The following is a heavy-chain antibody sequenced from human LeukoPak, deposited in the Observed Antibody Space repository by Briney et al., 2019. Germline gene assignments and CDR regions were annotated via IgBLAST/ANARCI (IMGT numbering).Heavy chain of an antibody. CDR3: ARDPHRYDRGGMDV. CDR1: GGSISSGGYS. V-gene: IGHV4-30-2*01. J-gene: IGHJ6*02. D-gene: IGHD3-9*01. CDR2: IYHSGST. Sequence: SQTLSLTCAVSGGSISSGGYSWSWIRQPPGKGLEWIGYIYHSGSTYYNPSLKSRVTISVDRSKNQFSLKLSSVTVEDTAVYYCARDPHRYDRGGMDVWGQGTTVTVSS.